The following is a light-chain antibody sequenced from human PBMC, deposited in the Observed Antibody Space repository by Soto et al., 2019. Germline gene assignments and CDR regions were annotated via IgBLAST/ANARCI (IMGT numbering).Light chain of an antibody. Sequence: AIQMTQSPSSLSASVGDRVTITCRASQGIRNDLGWYQQKPGKAPKLLIHAASSLQSGVPSRFSGSGSGTDFTLTISSLQPEDVATYYCQKYDSAPWTFGQGTKVDIK. CDR2: AAS. CDR3: QKYDSAPWT. CDR1: QGIRND. J-gene: IGKJ1*01. V-gene: IGKV1-6*01.